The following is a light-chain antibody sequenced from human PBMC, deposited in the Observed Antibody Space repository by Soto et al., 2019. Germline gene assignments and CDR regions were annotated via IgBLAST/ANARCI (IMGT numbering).Light chain of an antibody. V-gene: IGLV4-69*01. J-gene: IGLJ2*01. CDR1: SGHSNNA. CDR2: LSSDGSH. CDR3: QTWGTDSVV. Sequence: QPVLTQSPSASASLGASVKLTCTLSSGHSNNAIAWHQQQPEKGPRYLMKLSSDGSHSKGGGIPDRFSGSSSGAERYLTISSLQSEDEADYYCQTWGTDSVVFGGGTKLTVL.